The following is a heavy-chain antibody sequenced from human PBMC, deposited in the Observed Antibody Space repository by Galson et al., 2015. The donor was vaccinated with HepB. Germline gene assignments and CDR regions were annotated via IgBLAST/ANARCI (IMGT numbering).Heavy chain of an antibody. Sequence: SLRLSCADSGFTFSRYGMHWVRQAPGKGLEWVAGITYDGRDKHYVDSVMGRFTISRDNSKSTLYLQMDSLRTEDTAVYYCAKDLLSGVVRYYYYMDVWGEGTTVTVSS. J-gene: IGHJ6*03. D-gene: IGHD2/OR15-2a*01. CDR1: GFTFSRYG. CDR2: ITYDGRDK. V-gene: IGHV3-30*18. CDR3: AKDLLSGVVRYYYYMDV.